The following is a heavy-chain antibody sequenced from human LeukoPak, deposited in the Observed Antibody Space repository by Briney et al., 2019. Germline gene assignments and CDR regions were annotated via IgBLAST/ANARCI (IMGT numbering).Heavy chain of an antibody. Sequence: GGSLRLSCAASGFTFSSYAMHWVRQAPGKALEWVAVILYDGTMKYYADSVKGRFTISRDNSQNTLYLQMNILRAEDTAVYYCARDPRGPTGYDSSGRDSFDYWGQGTLVTVSS. CDR2: ILYDGTMK. V-gene: IGHV3-30*04. J-gene: IGHJ4*02. D-gene: IGHD3-22*01. CDR3: ARDPRGPTGYDSSGRDSFDY. CDR1: GFTFSSYA.